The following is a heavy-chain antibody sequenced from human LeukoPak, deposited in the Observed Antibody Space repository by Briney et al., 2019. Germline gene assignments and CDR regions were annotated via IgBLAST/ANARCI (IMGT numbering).Heavy chain of an antibody. D-gene: IGHD2-15*01. J-gene: IGHJ4*02. V-gene: IGHV3-23*01. CDR2: TSGSGGIT. Sequence: GGSLRLSCVASGLTFSNYAMSWVRQAPGKGLEWVSSTSGSGGITYYADSVKGRFTITRDNSKNTLYLQMNTLRAEDTAMYYCALRVGYCSGGSCQHWGQGTLVTVSS. CDR3: ALRVGYCSGGSCQH. CDR1: GLTFSNYA.